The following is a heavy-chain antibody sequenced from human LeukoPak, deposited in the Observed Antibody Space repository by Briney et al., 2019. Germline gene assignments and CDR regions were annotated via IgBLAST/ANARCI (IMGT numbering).Heavy chain of an antibody. D-gene: IGHD3-10*01. CDR3: ARETMVRGVRPKRFDP. V-gene: IGHV4-34*01. J-gene: IGHJ5*02. CDR2: INHSGST. Sequence: SETLSLTCAVYGGSFSGYYWSWIRQPPGKGLEWIGEINHSGSTNYNPSLKSRVTISVDTSKNQFSLKLSSATAADTAVYYCARETMVRGVRPKRFDPWGQGTLVTVSS. CDR1: GGSFSGYY.